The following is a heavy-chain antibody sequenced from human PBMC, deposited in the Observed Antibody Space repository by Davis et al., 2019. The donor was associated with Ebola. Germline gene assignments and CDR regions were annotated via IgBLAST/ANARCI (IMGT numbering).Heavy chain of an antibody. CDR2: IGTAGDT. CDR3: ARGSYDN. CDR1: GFTFSSYD. V-gene: IGHV3-13*01. Sequence: GESLKISCAASGFTFSSYDMHWVRQATGKGLEWVSAIGTAGDTYYPGSVKGRFTISRENAKNSLYLQMNSLRAGDTAVYYCARGSYDNWGQGTLVTVSS. D-gene: IGHD3-9*01. J-gene: IGHJ4*02.